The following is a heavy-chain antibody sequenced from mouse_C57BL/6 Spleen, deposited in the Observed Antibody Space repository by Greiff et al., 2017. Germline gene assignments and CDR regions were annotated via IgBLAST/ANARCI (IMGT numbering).Heavy chain of an antibody. J-gene: IGHJ1*03. V-gene: IGHV5-16*01. CDR2: INYDGSST. Sequence: EVHLVESEGGLVQPGSSLQLSCTASGFTFSDYYMAWVRQVPEKGLEWVANINYDGSSTYYLDSLKSRFIISRDNAKNILYLQMSSLKSEDTATYYCARVGDWYFDVWGTGTTVTVSS. CDR1: GFTFSDYY. CDR3: ARVGDWYFDV.